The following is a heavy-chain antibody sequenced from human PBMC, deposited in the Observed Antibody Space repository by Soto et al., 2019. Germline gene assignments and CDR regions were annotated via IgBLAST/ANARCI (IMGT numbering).Heavy chain of an antibody. Sequence: GGSLRLSCAASGFTFSSYSMNWVRQAPGKGLEWVSYISSSSSTIYYADSVKGRFTISRDNAKNSLYLQMNSLRAEDTAVYYCARAKFLGYCSGGSCYSRTYYYYYMDVWGKGTTVTVSS. CDR2: ISSSSSTI. V-gene: IGHV3-48*01. J-gene: IGHJ6*03. D-gene: IGHD2-15*01. CDR3: ARAKFLGYCSGGSCYSRTYYYYYMDV. CDR1: GFTFSSYS.